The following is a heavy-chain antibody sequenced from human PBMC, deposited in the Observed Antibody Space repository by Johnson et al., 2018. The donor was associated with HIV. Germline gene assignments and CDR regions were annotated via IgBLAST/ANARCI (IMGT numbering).Heavy chain of an antibody. J-gene: IGHJ3*02. CDR3: ARFGRGGSHACDI. CDR1: GFTFSSYA. CDR2: ISGSGGST. D-gene: IGHD5-24*01. Sequence: MLLVESGGGLVQPGGSLRLSCAASGFTFSSYAMSWVRQAPGTGLEWVSAISGSGGSTYYADSVKGRFTISRDNSKNTLYLQMNSLRAEDTAVYYCARFGRGGSHACDIWGQGTMGTVSS. V-gene: IGHV3-23*04.